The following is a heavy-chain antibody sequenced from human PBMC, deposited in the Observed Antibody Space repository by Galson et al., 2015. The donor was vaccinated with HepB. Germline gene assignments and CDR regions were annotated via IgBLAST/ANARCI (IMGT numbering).Heavy chain of an antibody. CDR3: AKTGPLYVES. CDR1: GFNFDSNG. J-gene: IGHJ1*01. D-gene: IGHD4-17*01. Sequence: FLRLSCAASGFNFDSNGFSWVRQAPGKGLECVSAIGTTDRYTYYADSFKGRFTISRDNSKNTVYLQMNSLRAEDTAVYYCAKTGPLYVESWDQGTLVTVSS. V-gene: IGHV3-23*01. CDR2: IGTTDRYT.